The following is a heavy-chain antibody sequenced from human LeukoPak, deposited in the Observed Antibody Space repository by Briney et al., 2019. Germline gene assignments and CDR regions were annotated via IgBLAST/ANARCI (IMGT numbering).Heavy chain of an antibody. Sequence: GASLKISFRGSGSSFSTYWVGWVRPMPGKGLEWMGIMYPGDSDTRCSPSFQGQFTISADKSISTAYLQWSSLKASDTAMYYCARRDGYNMGAFDIWGQGTMVTVSS. CDR3: ARRDGYNMGAFDI. D-gene: IGHD5-24*01. J-gene: IGHJ3*02. CDR2: MYPGDSDT. V-gene: IGHV5-51*01. CDR1: GSSFSTYW.